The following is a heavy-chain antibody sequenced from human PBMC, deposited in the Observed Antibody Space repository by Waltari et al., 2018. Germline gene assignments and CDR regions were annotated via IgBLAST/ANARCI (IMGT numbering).Heavy chain of an antibody. J-gene: IGHJ4*02. CDR3: ARFGRYFDWLFN. D-gene: IGHD3-9*01. CDR1: GYTFTSYA. Sequence: QVQLVQSGAEVKKPGASVKVSCKASGYTFTSYAMHWVHQAPGQRLEWMGWINAGNGNTKYSQKFQGRVTITRDTSASTAYMELSSLRSEDTAVYYCARFGRYFDWLFNWGQGTLVTVSS. V-gene: IGHV1-3*01. CDR2: INAGNGNT.